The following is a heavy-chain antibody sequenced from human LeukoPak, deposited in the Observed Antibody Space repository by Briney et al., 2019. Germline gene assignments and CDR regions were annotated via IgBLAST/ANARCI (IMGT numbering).Heavy chain of an antibody. CDR1: GASLSSYW. CDR3: ARDSSSSNTFDY. CDR2: ISYSGTT. J-gene: IGHJ4*02. D-gene: IGHD6-6*01. Sequence: SETLSLTCTVSGASLSSYWWSWIRQPPGKGLEWIGYISYSGTTNYNRSLKSRVTISVDTSKKQFSLRLTSVTAADTAVYYCARDSSSSNTFDYWGQGTLVTVSS. V-gene: IGHV4-59*01.